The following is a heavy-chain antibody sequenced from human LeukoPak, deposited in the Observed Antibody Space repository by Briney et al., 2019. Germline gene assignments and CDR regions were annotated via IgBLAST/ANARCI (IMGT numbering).Heavy chain of an antibody. J-gene: IGHJ4*02. CDR3: ARRSPRVFGIFDY. Sequence: GGSLRLSCAASGFTFRNYDIHWVRQAPGKGLEWVSSIDTDGTYIHYADSVKGRFTISRDNAKNSLYLQMNSLRAEDTAVYYCARRSPRVFGIFDYWGQGTLVTVSS. CDR1: GFTFRNYD. V-gene: IGHV3-21*01. D-gene: IGHD3-3*01. CDR2: IDTDGTYI.